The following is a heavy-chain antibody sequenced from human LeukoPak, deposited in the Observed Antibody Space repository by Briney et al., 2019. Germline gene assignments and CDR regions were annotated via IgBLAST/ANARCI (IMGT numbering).Heavy chain of an antibody. D-gene: IGHD3-22*01. CDR1: GFTFSNYG. Sequence: GRSLRLSCVASGFTFSNYGMHWVRQAPGKGLEWVAIVWYGGSKKYYADSVKGRFTISRDNSKNTLYLQMNSLRVEDTAVYYCARDGYDTNGYYYALYWGQGTLVTVSS. J-gene: IGHJ4*02. V-gene: IGHV3-33*01. CDR2: VWYGGSKK. CDR3: ARDGYDTNGYYYALY.